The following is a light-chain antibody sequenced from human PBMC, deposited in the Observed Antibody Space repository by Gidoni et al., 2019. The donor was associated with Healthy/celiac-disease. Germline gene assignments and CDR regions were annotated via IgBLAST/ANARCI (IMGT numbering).Light chain of an antibody. CDR2: AAS. J-gene: IGKJ2*01. CDR1: QSVSSN. V-gene: IGKV3-15*01. CDR3: QQYNNWPPVYT. Sequence: EIVMTQSPATLSVSPGERAALSCRASQSVSSNLAWYQQKPGQAPRLLIYAASTRATGIPARFSGSGSGTEFTLTISSLQSEDFAVYYCQQYNNWPPVYTFXXXTKLEIK.